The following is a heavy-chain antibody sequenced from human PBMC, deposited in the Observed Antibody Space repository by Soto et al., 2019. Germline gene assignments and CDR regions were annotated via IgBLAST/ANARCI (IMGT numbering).Heavy chain of an antibody. J-gene: IGHJ4*02. CDR1: GYIFTMYY. Sequence: ASVKVSCKASGYIFTMYYMHCVLQSPLQWLDWMGIINPSGGSTSYTQKFQGRVTMTRDTSTSTVYMDLSSLRSEDTAVYYCARGLLGFGSPYYFDYWGQGTLVTVSS. CDR2: INPSGGST. D-gene: IGHD2-15*01. V-gene: IGHV1-46*01. CDR3: ARGLLGFGSPYYFDY.